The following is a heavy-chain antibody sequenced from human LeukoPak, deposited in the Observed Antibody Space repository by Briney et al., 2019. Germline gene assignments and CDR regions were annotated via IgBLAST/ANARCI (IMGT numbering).Heavy chain of an antibody. J-gene: IGHJ4*02. CDR3: ARDRVPYYYGSGSYPNSGLDY. CDR2: IYYSGST. D-gene: IGHD3-10*01. Sequence: SETLSLTCTVSGGSISSSSYYWGWIRQPPGKGLEWIGSIYYSGSTYYNPSLKSRVTISVDTSKNQFSLKLSSVTAADTAVYCCARDRVPYYYGSGSYPNSGLDYWGQGTLVTVSS. V-gene: IGHV4-39*07. CDR1: GGSISSSSYY.